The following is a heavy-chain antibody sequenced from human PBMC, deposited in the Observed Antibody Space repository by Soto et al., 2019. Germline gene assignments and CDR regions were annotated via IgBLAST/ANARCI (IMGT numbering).Heavy chain of an antibody. J-gene: IGHJ4*02. Sequence: QVQLVQSGAEVKKPGASVKVSCEASGYTFTNYLIYWVRQAPGQRLEWMGWIIAGNGNTQYSQMFQDRVTITRDTSANTAYMELTNRRSEDTAVYYWPRCNWGDSHDYWGQGTLVTVSS. CDR3: PRCNWGDSHDY. CDR1: GYTFTNYL. V-gene: IGHV1-3*01. CDR2: IIAGNGNT. D-gene: IGHD7-27*01.